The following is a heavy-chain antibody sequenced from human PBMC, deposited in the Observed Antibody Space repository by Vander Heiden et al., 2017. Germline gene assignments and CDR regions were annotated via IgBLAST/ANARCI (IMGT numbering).Heavy chain of an antibody. CDR1: GASVPSTTAG. D-gene: IGHD3-22*01. Sequence: QVQLQQPGPGLVKPSQTLPLTCAISGASVPSTTAGWNWIRQSPSRGLEWLGRTYYRSKWYNDYAVSVKSRITINPDTSKNQFSLQLNSVTPEDTAVYYCARDVFRNYYDSSGYFDYWGQGTLVTVSS. V-gene: IGHV6-1*01. CDR3: ARDVFRNYYDSSGYFDY. J-gene: IGHJ4*02. CDR2: TYYRSKWYN.